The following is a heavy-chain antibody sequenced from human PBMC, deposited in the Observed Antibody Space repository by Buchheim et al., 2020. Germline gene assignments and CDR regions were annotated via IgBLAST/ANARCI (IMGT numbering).Heavy chain of an antibody. CDR3: AKEGQKGVGATIPFDY. D-gene: IGHD1-26*01. CDR2: ISATGGTT. CDR1: GFTFSTHA. V-gene: IGHV3-23*01. J-gene: IGHJ4*02. Sequence: EVQVLESGGGLVQPGGSLRLSCAASGFTFSTHAMSWVRQAPGKGLEWVSGISATGGTTYYADSVKGQFTISRDNSKNTLSLQMNSLRAEDTAVYYCAKEGQKGVGATIPFDYWGQGTL.